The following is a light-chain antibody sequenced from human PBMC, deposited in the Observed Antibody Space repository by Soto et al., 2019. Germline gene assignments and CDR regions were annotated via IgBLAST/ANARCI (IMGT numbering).Light chain of an antibody. Sequence: DSQFTQSPSSVSASVVDRFTITCRASQDINNRLAWFQQRPGRAPKYLLQAASILQSGFPSRFSGSGSGTDFTLTINSLQPEDLATYYCLQTKTPGTFGQGTKVDIK. CDR1: QDINNR. J-gene: IGKJ1*01. CDR2: AAS. V-gene: IGKV1-12*01. CDR3: LQTKTPGT.